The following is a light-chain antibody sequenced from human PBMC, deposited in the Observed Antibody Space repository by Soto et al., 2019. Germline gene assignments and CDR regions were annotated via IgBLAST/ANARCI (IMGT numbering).Light chain of an antibody. CDR2: GAS. J-gene: IGKJ1*01. V-gene: IGKV3-20*01. CDR1: QSVSSY. CDR3: QQYGSSPRT. Sequence: EIVLTQSPATLSLSPGERATLSCRASQSVSSYLAWYQQKPGQAPRLLIYGASSRATGISDRFSGSGSGTDFTLTINRLEPEDFAVYYCQQYGSSPRTFGQGTKVDIK.